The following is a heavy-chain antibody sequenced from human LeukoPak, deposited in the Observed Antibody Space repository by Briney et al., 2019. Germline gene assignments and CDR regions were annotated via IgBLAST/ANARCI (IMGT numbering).Heavy chain of an antibody. D-gene: IGHD6-6*01. V-gene: IGHV1-69*13. Sequence: SVKVSCKASGGTFSSYAISWVRQAPGQGLEWMGGIIPIFGTANYAQKFQGRVTITADESTSTAYMELSSLRSEDTAVYYCAREELEYSSSSVWGQGTMVTVSS. CDR3: AREELEYSSSSV. CDR2: IIPIFGTA. J-gene: IGHJ3*01. CDR1: GGTFSSYA.